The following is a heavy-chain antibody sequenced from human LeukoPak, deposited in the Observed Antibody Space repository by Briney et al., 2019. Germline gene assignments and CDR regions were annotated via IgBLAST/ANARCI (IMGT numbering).Heavy chain of an antibody. CDR1: GFTFSSYA. CDR3: AKAPTVAAVAGTILFDY. J-gene: IGHJ4*02. D-gene: IGHD6-19*01. V-gene: IGHV3-30-3*01. Sequence: GGSLRLSCAASGFTFSSYAMHWVRQAPGKGLEWVAVVSIDGSNKYYAESVKGRFTISRDNSKNTLYLQMNSLRAEDTAVYYCAKAPTVAAVAGTILFDYWGQGTLVTVSS. CDR2: VSIDGSNK.